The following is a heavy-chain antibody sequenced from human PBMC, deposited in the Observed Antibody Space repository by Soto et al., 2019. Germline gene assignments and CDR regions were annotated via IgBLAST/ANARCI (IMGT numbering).Heavy chain of an antibody. D-gene: IGHD1-26*01. CDR1: GGSISSSSYY. CDR3: ASKIVPNEGWFDP. J-gene: IGHJ5*02. CDR2: IYYSGST. V-gene: IGHV4-39*01. Sequence: SETLSLTCTVSGGSISSSSYYWGWIRQPPGKGLEWIGSIYYSGSTYYNPSLKRRVTISVETSKNQFSLKLSSVTAADTAVYYCASKIVPNEGWFDPWVQGTMVTVSS.